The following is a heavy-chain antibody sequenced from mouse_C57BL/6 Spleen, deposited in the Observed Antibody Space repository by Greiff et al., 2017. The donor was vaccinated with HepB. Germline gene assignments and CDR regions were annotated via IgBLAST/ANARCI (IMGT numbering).Heavy chain of an antibody. CDR3: ARGGQENYFDY. V-gene: IGHV1-82*01. J-gene: IGHJ2*01. CDR2: IYPGDGDT. D-gene: IGHD3-3*01. Sequence: VQLQESGPELVKPGASVKISCKASGYAFSSSWMNWVKQRPGKGLEWIGRIYPGDGDTNYNGKVKGKATLTADKSSSTAYMQLSSLTSEDSAVYFCARGGQENYFDYWGQGTTLTVSS. CDR1: GYAFSSSW.